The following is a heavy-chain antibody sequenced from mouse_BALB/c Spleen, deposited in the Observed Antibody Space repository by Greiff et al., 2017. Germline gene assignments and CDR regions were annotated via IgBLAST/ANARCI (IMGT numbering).Heavy chain of an antibody. J-gene: IGHJ4*01. CDR1: GFTFSNYW. CDR2: IRLKSNNYAT. Sequence: EVKVVESGGGLVQPGGSMKLSCVASGFTFSNYWMNWVRQSPEKGLEWVAEIRLKSNNYATHYAESVKGRFTISRDDSKSSVYLQMNNLRAEDTGIYYCTRGSAYYRYDGAMDYWGQGTSVTVSS. V-gene: IGHV6-6*02. D-gene: IGHD2-14*01. CDR3: TRGSAYYRYDGAMDY.